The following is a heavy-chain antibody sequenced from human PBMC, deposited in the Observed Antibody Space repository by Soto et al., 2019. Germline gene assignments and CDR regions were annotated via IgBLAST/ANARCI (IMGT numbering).Heavy chain of an antibody. V-gene: IGHV4-31*03. Sequence: QVQLQESGPGLVKPSQTLSLTCTVSGGSISSGGYYWSWIRQHPGKGLEWIGYIYYSGSTYYNPSLQSRVTISVDTSKNQFSLKLSSVTAADTAVYYCARITMVRGVIWPALDYWGQGTLVTVSS. CDR1: GGSISSGGYY. CDR2: IYYSGST. J-gene: IGHJ4*02. CDR3: ARITMVRGVIWPALDY. D-gene: IGHD3-10*01.